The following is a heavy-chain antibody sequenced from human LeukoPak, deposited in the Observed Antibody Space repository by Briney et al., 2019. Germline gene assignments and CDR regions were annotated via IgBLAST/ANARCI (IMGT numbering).Heavy chain of an antibody. V-gene: IGHV3-48*03. D-gene: IGHD1-26*01. CDR1: GFTFSSYE. J-gene: IGHJ6*03. CDR2: ISSSGSTI. Sequence: PGGSLRLSCAASGFTFSSYEMNWVRQAPGKGLEWVSYISSSGSTIYYADSVKGRFTISRDNAKNSLYLQMNSLRAEDTAVYYCARVFDGGSYYYYMDVWGKGTTVTVSS. CDR3: ARVFDGGSYYYYMDV.